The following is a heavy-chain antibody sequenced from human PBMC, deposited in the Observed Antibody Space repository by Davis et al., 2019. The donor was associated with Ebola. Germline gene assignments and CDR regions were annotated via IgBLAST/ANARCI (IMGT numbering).Heavy chain of an antibody. J-gene: IGHJ6*02. D-gene: IGHD3-3*01. Sequence: PSETLSLTCTVSGGSISSYYWSWIRQPPGKGLEWIGYIYYSGSTNYNPSLKSRVTISVDTSKNQFSLKLSSVTAADTAVYYCAGYRLNTIFGVVTDSYYYYYYGMDVWGQGTTVTVSS. CDR3: AGYRLNTIFGVVTDSYYYYYYGMDV. CDR1: GGSISSYY. CDR2: IYYSGST. V-gene: IGHV4-59*08.